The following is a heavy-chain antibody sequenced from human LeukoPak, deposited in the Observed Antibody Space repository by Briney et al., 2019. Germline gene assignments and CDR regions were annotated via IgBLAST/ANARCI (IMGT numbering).Heavy chain of an antibody. V-gene: IGHV5-51*01. CDR2: IYPGDSDT. CDR1: GYSFTSSW. Sequence: GESLKISSKGSGYSFTSSWIAWVRQMPGKGLEWMGIIYPGDSDTRYSPSFQGQVTISADKSTSTAYLQWSSLKASDTAMYYCARQGADSSGYLEGLDYWGRGTLVTVSS. D-gene: IGHD3-22*01. J-gene: IGHJ4*02. CDR3: ARQGADSSGYLEGLDY.